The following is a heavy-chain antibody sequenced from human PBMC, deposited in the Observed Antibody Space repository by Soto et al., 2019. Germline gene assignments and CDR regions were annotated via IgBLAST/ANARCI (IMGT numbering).Heavy chain of an antibody. D-gene: IGHD2-21*02. CDR3: AGPGGDYFLSWFDP. J-gene: IGHJ5*02. Sequence: QVQLVESGGGVVQPGRSLRLSCAASGFTFSSYAIHWVRQAPGKGLEWVAVISYDGSKNTLYLQMSSLRAEDTAVYYCAGPGGDYFLSWFDPWGQGTLVTVSS. V-gene: IGHV3-30*04. CDR2: ISYDGS. CDR1: GFTFSSYA.